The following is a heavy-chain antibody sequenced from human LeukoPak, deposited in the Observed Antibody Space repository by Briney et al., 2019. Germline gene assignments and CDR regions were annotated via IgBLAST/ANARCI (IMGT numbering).Heavy chain of an antibody. J-gene: IGHJ6*02. CDR1: GFMFNNYA. Sequence: GGSLRLSCAACGFMFNNYAMSWVRQASGKGLEWVSTISNTGSDTYYADSVKGRFTISRDNYENTLYLQMNYLRAEDTAIYYCAKVPYSDYGSGRPPFMDVWGQGTTVAVSS. V-gene: IGHV3-23*01. D-gene: IGHD3-10*01. CDR3: AKVPYSDYGSGRPPFMDV. CDR2: ISNTGSDT.